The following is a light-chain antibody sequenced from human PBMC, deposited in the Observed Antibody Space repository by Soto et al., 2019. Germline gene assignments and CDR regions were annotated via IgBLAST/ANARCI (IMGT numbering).Light chain of an antibody. CDR1: QGISSW. J-gene: IGKJ3*01. V-gene: IGKV1-12*01. CDR3: QQANRFPLI. Sequence: DIQMTQSPSSVSASVGDRVTITCRARQGISSWLAWYQQKPGKAYKLLIYAASSLQSGVPSRFSGSGSGTDFTLTICRLQPEVFSAYYYQQANRFPLIFGPGTKVDIK. CDR2: AAS.